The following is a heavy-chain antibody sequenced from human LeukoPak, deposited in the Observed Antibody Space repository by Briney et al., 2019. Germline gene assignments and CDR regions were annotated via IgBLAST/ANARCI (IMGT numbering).Heavy chain of an antibody. CDR3: ARCSRSSTSCYSAFDI. J-gene: IGHJ3*02. CDR2: IKQDGSEK. D-gene: IGHD2-2*02. V-gene: IGHV3-7*03. CDR1: GFSFSSYW. Sequence: GGSLRLSCAASGFSFSSYWMSWVRQAPGKGLEWVANIKQDGSEKYYVDSVKGRFTISRDNAKNSLYLQMNSLRAEDTALYYCARCSRSSTSCYSAFDIWGPGTMVTVSS.